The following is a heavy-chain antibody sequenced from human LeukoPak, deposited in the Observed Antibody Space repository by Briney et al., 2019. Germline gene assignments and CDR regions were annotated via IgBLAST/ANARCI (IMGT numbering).Heavy chain of an antibody. CDR3: ASGPLTMVRGVITIFYFDY. V-gene: IGHV3-23*01. CDR1: GFTFSSYA. D-gene: IGHD3-10*01. Sequence: PGGSLRLSCAASGFTFSSYAMSWVRQAPGKGLEWVSAISGSGGSTYYADSVKGRFTISRDNSKNTLYLQMNSLRAGDTAVYYCASGPLTMVRGVITIFYFDYWGQGTLVTVSS. CDR2: ISGSGGST. J-gene: IGHJ4*02.